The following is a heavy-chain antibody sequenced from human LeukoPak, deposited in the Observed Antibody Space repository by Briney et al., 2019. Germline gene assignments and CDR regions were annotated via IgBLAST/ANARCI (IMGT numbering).Heavy chain of an antibody. Sequence: GGSLRLSCAASGFTFSDYYRSWIRQAPGKGLEWVSYISSSGSTIYYADSVEGRFTISRDNAKNSLYLQMKSLRAEDTAAYYCARDASGYDPLDYWGQGTLVTVSS. J-gene: IGHJ4*02. CDR2: ISSSGSTI. D-gene: IGHD5-12*01. CDR1: GFTFSDYY. V-gene: IGHV3-11*04. CDR3: ARDASGYDPLDY.